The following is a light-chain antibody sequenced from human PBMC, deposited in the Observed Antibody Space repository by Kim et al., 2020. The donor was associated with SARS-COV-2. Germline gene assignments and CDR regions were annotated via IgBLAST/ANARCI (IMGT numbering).Light chain of an antibody. Sequence: QSVLTQPPSVSGAPGHRVTISCTGSSSNIGAGYEVHWYQQLPGRAPKLLIYGNTKRPSGVPDRFSGSTSGTSASLAITGLQAEDEADYYCQSYDSSLNGVFGTGTKVTAL. CDR1: SSNIGAGYE. CDR3: QSYDSSLNGV. J-gene: IGLJ1*01. V-gene: IGLV1-40*01. CDR2: GNT.